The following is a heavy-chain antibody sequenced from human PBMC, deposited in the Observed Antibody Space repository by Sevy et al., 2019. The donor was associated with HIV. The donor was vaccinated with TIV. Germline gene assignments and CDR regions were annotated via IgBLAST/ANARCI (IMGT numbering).Heavy chain of an antibody. J-gene: IGHJ5*02. V-gene: IGHV7-4-1*02. CDR3: ARRFWMGVRFDP. CDR2: INTNTGNP. Sequence: ASVKVSCKASGYTFTTYGMIWVRQAPGQGLEWMGWINTNTGNPTFAQGFTGRFVFSLETSVNTEYLQISSLKAEDTAVYYCARRFWMGVRFDPWGQGTLVTVSS. D-gene: IGHD3-3*01. CDR1: GYTFTTYG.